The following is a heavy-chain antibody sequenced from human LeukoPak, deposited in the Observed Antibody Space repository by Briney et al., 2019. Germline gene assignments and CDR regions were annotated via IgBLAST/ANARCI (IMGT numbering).Heavy chain of an antibody. D-gene: IGHD5-12*01. CDR2: IYTSGST. Sequence: SETLSLTCTVSGGSISSGSYYWSWIRQPAGKGLEWIGRIYTSGSTNYNPSLKSRVTISVDTSKNQFSLKLSSVTAADTAVYYCARDHSGYDFSYCYYYMDVWGKGTTVTVSS. CDR3: ARDHSGYDFSYCYYYMDV. J-gene: IGHJ6*03. V-gene: IGHV4-61*02. CDR1: GGSISSGSYY.